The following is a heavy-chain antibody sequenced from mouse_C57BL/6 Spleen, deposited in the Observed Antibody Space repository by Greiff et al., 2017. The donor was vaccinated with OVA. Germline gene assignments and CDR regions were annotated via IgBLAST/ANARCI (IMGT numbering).Heavy chain of an antibody. CDR1: GYTFTSYW. V-gene: IGHV1-52*01. D-gene: IGHD2-4*01. J-gene: IGHJ2*01. CDR2: IDPSDSET. Sequence: QVHVKQSGAELVRPGSSVKLSCKASGYTFTSYWMHWVKQRPIQGLEWIGNIDPSDSETHYNQKFKDKATLTVDKSSSTAYMQLSSLTSEDSAVYYCARGGGYDYADLYYFDYWGQGTTLTVSS. CDR3: ARGGGYDYADLYYFDY.